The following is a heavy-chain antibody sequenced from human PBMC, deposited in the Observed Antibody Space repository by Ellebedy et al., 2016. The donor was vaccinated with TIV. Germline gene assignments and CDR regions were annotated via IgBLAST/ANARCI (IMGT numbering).Heavy chain of an antibody. CDR3: ARNPPTYNWVDS. V-gene: IGHV4-39*01. Sequence: PSETLSLTCTVSGGSISRSSYYWGWIRQPPGKGLEWIGNLYFSGNTDYNPSLKSRVTISVDTSKNQFSLKLRSVTAADTAVYYCARNPPTYNWVDSWGQGTLVTVSS. J-gene: IGHJ5*01. CDR1: GGSISRSSYY. CDR2: LYFSGNT.